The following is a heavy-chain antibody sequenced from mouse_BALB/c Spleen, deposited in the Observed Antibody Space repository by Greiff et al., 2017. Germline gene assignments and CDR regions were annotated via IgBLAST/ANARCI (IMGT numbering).Heavy chain of an antibody. CDR3: ASPITTATCYAMDY. V-gene: IGHV1S135*01. D-gene: IGHD1-2*01. Sequence: EVQLQQSGPELVKPGASVKVSCKASGYAFTSYNMYWVKQSHGKSLEWIGYIDPYNGGTSYNQKFKGKATLTVDKSSSTAYMHLNSLTSEDSAVYYCASPITTATCYAMDYWGQGTSVTVSS. CDR2: IDPYNGGT. CDR1: GYAFTSYN. J-gene: IGHJ4*01.